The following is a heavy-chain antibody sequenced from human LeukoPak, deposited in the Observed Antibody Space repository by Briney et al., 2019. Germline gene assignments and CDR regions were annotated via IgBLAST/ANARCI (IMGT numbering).Heavy chain of an antibody. CDR2: IKQGGREE. V-gene: IGHV3-7*03. Sequence: GGSLRLSCVASEFIFSDYWMSWVRQAPGKGLEWVANIKQGGREEEYVGSVKGRFAISRDDAKSTLYLQMDSLSGDDTAVYYCARDNGGWFDSWGRGTLVTVSS. CDR1: EFIFSDYW. J-gene: IGHJ5*01. CDR3: ARDNGGWFDS. D-gene: IGHD3-10*01.